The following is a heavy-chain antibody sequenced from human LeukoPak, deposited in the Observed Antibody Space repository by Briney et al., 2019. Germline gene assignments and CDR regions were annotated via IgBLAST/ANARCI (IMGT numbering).Heavy chain of an antibody. CDR1: GFSFGDDS. CDR3: SRVSYGHYPGNSFDV. V-gene: IGHV3-49*03. CDR2: ISNKANSGTT. D-gene: IGHD5-18*01. Sequence: PGGSLTLSCTASGFSFGDDSVSWFRQAPGKGLEWVGFISNKANSGTTQYAASVKSRFTISKDDLKIIAYLQMNSRKTEDTAVYYCSRVSYGHYPGNSFDVWGQGTRVTVSS. J-gene: IGHJ4*02.